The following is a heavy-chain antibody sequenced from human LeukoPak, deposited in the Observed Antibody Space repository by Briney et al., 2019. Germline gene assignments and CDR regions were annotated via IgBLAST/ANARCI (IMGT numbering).Heavy chain of an antibody. CDR1: GFRFSNYW. V-gene: IGHV3-7*01. CDR2: IKTDGSET. CDR3: VRFGPDHDMGL. D-gene: IGHD3-16*01. J-gene: IGHJ6*02. Sequence: GGSLRLPCAAAGFRFSNYWMTWVRQAPEEGLEWLARIKTDGSETYYVDSVKGRFTISRDNAKSSLYLQMNSLRVEDTAVYHCVRFGPDHDMGLWGQGTTVTVS.